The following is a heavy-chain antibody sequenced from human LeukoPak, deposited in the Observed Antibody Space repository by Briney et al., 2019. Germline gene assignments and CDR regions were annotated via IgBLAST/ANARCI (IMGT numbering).Heavy chain of an antibody. CDR3: ATSPSVYGDYPAYGDY. V-gene: IGHV3-64*01. J-gene: IGHJ4*02. Sequence: PGGSLRLSCAASGFTFSSYAMHWVRQAPGKGLECVSAISSSGGNTYYAHSVKGRYTISRDNSKNTLYLQMGSLRAEDKAVYYCATSPSVYGDYPAYGDYWGQGTLVTVSS. CDR2: ISSSGGNT. CDR1: GFTFSSYA. D-gene: IGHD4-17*01.